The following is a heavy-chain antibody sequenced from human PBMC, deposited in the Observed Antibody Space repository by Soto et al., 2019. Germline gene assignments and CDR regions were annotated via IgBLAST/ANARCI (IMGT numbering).Heavy chain of an antibody. CDR2: IHYSGST. V-gene: IGHV4-59*11. Sequence: SETLSLTCTISGASISSPYWSWVRQPPGKGLEWIGYIHYSGSTNYNPSLKSRVTILVDTSKNQFSLGLSSVTAADTAVYYCARGGWSMDVWGQGTTVTV. CDR1: GASISSPY. J-gene: IGHJ6*02. D-gene: IGHD2-15*01. CDR3: ARGGWSMDV.